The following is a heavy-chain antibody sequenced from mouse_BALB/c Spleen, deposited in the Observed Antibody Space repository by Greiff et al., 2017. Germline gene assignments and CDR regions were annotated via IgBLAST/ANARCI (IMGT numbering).Heavy chain of an antibody. Sequence: VKLVESGPGLVAPSQSLSITCTVSGFSLTSYGVHWVRQPPGKGLEWLGVIWAGGSTNYNSALMSRLSISKDNSKSQVFLKMNSLQTDDTAMYYCAREIYYDGRYFDYWGQGTTLTVSS. CDR1: GFSLTSYG. CDR2: IWAGGST. V-gene: IGHV2-9*02. CDR3: AREIYYDGRYFDY. D-gene: IGHD2-4*01. J-gene: IGHJ2*01.